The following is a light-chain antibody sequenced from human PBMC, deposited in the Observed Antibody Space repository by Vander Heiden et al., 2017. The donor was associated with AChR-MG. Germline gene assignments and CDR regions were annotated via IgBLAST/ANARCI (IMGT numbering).Light chain of an antibody. CDR2: DAS. Sequence: DIQMTHSPSSLSASVGDRVTITCQASQDISNYLNWYQLKPGKAPKLLIYDASNLETGVPSRFSGSGSGTDFTFTISSLQPEDIATYYCQQYDNLPPGTFGQGTKVEIK. CDR1: QDISNY. CDR3: QQYDNLPPGT. J-gene: IGKJ1*01. V-gene: IGKV1-33*01.